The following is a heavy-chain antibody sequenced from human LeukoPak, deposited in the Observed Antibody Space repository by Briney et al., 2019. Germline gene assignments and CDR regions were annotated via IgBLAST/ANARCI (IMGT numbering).Heavy chain of an antibody. J-gene: IGHJ4*02. D-gene: IGHD3-10*01. CDR3: ARDRAYGSGSYQKLYYFDY. Sequence: KSGGSLRLSCAASGFTFSSYSMNWVRQAPGKGLEWVSSISSSSSYIYYADSVKGRFTISRDNAKNSLYLQMNSLRAEDTAVYYCARDRAYGSGSYQKLYYFDYWGQGTLVTVSS. CDR2: ISSSSSYI. V-gene: IGHV3-21*01. CDR1: GFTFSSYS.